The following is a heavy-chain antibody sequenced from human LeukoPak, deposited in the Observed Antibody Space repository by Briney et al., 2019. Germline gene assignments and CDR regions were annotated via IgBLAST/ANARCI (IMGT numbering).Heavy chain of an antibody. D-gene: IGHD3-22*01. CDR2: ISGSGGST. Sequence: PGGSLRLSCAASGFTFSSYAMSWVRQAPGKGLEWVSTISGSGGSTYYADSVKGRFTISRDNSKNTLYLQMNSLRAEDTAVYYCAKAYYYDSSGYYPIDAFDIWGRGTMVTVSS. J-gene: IGHJ3*02. CDR3: AKAYYYDSSGYYPIDAFDI. V-gene: IGHV3-23*01. CDR1: GFTFSSYA.